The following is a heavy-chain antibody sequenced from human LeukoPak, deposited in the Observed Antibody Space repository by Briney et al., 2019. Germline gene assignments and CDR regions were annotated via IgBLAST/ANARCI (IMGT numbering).Heavy chain of an antibody. CDR3: ARHTISQYYYDSSGYYFDY. Sequence: SETLSLTCAVYGGSFSGYYWSWIRQPPGKGLEWIGSIYYSGSTYYNPSLKSRVTISVDTSKNQFSLKLSSVTAADTAVYYCARHTISQYYYDSSGYYFDYWGQGTLVTVSS. CDR2: IYYSGST. V-gene: IGHV4-34*01. CDR1: GGSFSGYY. J-gene: IGHJ4*02. D-gene: IGHD3-22*01.